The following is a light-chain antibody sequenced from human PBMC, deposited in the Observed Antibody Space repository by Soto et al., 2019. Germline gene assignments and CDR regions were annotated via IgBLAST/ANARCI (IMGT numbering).Light chain of an antibody. J-gene: IGKJ2*01. CDR1: QSVSSSS. Sequence: EIVLTQSPGTLSLSPGERASLSCRASQSVSSSSLAWYQQKSGQPPRLLIYGASSRATGIPDRFSGSGSGTDFTLTICRLEPEDVAVYYCQQYGSSPPYTFGQGTKLEIK. CDR3: QQYGSSPPYT. V-gene: IGKV3-20*01. CDR2: GAS.